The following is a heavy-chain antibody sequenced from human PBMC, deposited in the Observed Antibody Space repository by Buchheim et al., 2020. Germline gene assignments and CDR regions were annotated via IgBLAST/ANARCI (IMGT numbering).Heavy chain of an antibody. V-gene: IGHV1-46*01. Sequence: QVQLVQSGAEVKKPGASVKVSCKASGYTFTSYYMHWVRQAPGQGLEWMGIINPSGGSTSYAQKFQGRVTMTRDTSISTAYMELSSLRSEDTAVYYCARERYEDLGYSYDKRDYYYYYGMDVWGQGTT. D-gene: IGHD5-18*01. CDR3: ARERYEDLGYSYDKRDYYYYYGMDV. J-gene: IGHJ6*02. CDR2: INPSGGST. CDR1: GYTFTSYY.